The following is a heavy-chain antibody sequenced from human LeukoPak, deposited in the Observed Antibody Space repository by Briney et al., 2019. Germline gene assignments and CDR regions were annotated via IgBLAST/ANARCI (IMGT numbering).Heavy chain of an antibody. V-gene: IGHV4-39*02. CDR3: ARDHYYDSSGPFDY. CDR2: IYYSGST. D-gene: IGHD3-22*01. J-gene: IGHJ4*02. CDR1: GGSISSSSYY. Sequence: SETLSLTCTVSGGSISSSSYYWGWIRQPPGKGLEWIGSIYYSGSTYYNPSLKSRVTISVDTSKNQFSLKLSSVTAADTAVYYCARDHYYDSSGPFDYWGQGTLVTVSS.